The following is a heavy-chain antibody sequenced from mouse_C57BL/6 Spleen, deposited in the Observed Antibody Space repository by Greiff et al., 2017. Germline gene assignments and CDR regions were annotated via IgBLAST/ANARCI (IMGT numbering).Heavy chain of an antibody. D-gene: IGHD1-1*02. CDR3: AREDYGRYYAMDY. Sequence: QVQLQQPGAELVMPGASVKLSCKASGYTFTSYWMHWVKQRPGQGLEWIGEIDPSDSYTNYNQKFKGKSTLTVDKSSSTAYMQLSSLTAEDSAVYYCAREDYGRYYAMDYWGQGTSVTVSS. V-gene: IGHV1-69*01. CDR1: GYTFTSYW. CDR2: IDPSDSYT. J-gene: IGHJ4*01.